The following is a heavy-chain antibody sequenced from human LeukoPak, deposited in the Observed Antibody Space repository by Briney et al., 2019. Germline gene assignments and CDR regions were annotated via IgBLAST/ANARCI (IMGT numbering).Heavy chain of an antibody. V-gene: IGHV3-30*04. CDR1: GFTFSSYV. CDR3: RYVWGSYRSPTFDY. J-gene: IGHJ4*02. D-gene: IGHD3-16*02. Sequence: PGGSLRLSCAASGFTFSSYVMHWVRQAPGKGLEWVAIISYDGSNEYYADSVKGRFTISRDNSKNTLYLQMNSLRAEDTAVYYCRYVWGSYRSPTFDYWGQGTLVTVSS. CDR2: ISYDGSNE.